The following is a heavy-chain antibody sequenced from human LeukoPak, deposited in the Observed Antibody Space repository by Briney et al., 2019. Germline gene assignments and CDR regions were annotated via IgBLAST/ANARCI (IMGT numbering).Heavy chain of an antibody. J-gene: IGHJ4*02. V-gene: IGHV1-69*05. D-gene: IGHD4-17*01. CDR3: ARGFPDYGDPFDY. Sequence: SVKVSCKASGGTFSSYAISWVRQAPGQGLEWMGGIIPIFGTANYAQKFQGRVTITTDESTSTAYMELSSLRSEDTAVYYCARGFPDYGDPFDYWGQGTLVTVSS. CDR2: IIPIFGTA. CDR1: GGTFSSYA.